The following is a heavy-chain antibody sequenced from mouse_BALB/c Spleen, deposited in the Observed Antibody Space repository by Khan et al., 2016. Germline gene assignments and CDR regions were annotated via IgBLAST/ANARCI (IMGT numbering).Heavy chain of an antibody. Sequence: VQLKQAGAELVKPGASVKLSCTASGFNIKDTYMHWVQQRPEQGLEWIGRIDPANGNTKYDPKFQGMATITADTSSNTAYLQLSSLTSEDTAVYCCANYGSSYWYFDVWGAGTTVTVSS. D-gene: IGHD1-1*01. CDR1: GFNIKDTY. CDR3: ANYGSSYWYFDV. V-gene: IGHV14-3*02. CDR2: IDPANGNT. J-gene: IGHJ1*01.